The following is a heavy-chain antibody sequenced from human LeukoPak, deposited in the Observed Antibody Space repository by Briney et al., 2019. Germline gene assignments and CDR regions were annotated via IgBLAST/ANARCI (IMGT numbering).Heavy chain of an antibody. CDR3: ARGGYDTRGNYIVTFDY. J-gene: IGHJ4*02. CDR2: INTDGSNT. CDR1: GFTFRTYW. D-gene: IGHD3-22*01. Sequence: PGGSLRLSCATSGFTFRTYWMFWVRQAPGKGLGWVSRINTDGSNTVNADSVKGRFTISRDNAKNTLCLQMNSLRAEDTAVYYCARGGYDTRGNYIVTFDYWGQGTLVTVSS. V-gene: IGHV3-74*01.